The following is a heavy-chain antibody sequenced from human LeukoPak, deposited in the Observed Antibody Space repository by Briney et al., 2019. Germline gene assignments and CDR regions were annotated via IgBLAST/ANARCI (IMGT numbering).Heavy chain of an antibody. CDR2: IYPGDSDT. D-gene: IGHD3-22*01. CDR3: AIGGYDSSGYSVFDY. CDR1: EYSFTSYW. Sequence: GEALQISCKGSEYSFTSYWIGWGRQMPGKGLEWMGIIYPGDSDTRYSPSFQGQVTISADKSISTAYLQWSSLKASDTAMYYCAIGGYDSSGYSVFDYWGQGTLVTVSS. J-gene: IGHJ4*02. V-gene: IGHV5-51*01.